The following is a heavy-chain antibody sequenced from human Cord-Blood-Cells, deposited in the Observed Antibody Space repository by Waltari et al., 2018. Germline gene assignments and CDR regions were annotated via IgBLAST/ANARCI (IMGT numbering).Heavy chain of an antibody. D-gene: IGHD6-13*01. V-gene: IGHV4-59*01. Sequence: QVQLQESGPGLVKPSETLSLTCTVSGGSISSYYWSWIRQPPGKGLEWIGYIYYSGSTNSTPSLKSRVTISVDTSKNQFSLKLSSVTAADTAVYYCARGAEGMSWYVDYWGQGTLVTVSS. CDR3: ARGAEGMSWYVDY. J-gene: IGHJ4*02. CDR1: GGSISSYY. CDR2: IYYSGST.